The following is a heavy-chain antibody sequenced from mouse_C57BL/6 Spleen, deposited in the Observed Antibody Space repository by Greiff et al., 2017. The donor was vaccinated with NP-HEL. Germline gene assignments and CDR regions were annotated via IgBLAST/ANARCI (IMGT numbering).Heavy chain of an antibody. J-gene: IGHJ2*01. Sequence: QVQLKQPGAELVKPGASVKVSCKASGYTFTSYWMHWVKQRPGQGLEWIGRIHPSDSDTNYNQKFKGKATLTVDKSSSTAYMQLSSLTSEDSAVYYCAIGEQLRSNFDYWGQGTTLTVSS. D-gene: IGHD3-2*02. CDR1: GYTFTSYW. V-gene: IGHV1-74*01. CDR2: IHPSDSDT. CDR3: AIGEQLRSNFDY.